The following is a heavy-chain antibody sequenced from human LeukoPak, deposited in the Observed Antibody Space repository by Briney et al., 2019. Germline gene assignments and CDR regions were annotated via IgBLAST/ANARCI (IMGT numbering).Heavy chain of an antibody. J-gene: IGHJ6*03. V-gene: IGHV1-2*02. D-gene: IGHD1-7*01. Sequence: GASVKVSCKASGYTFTGYYMHWVRQAPGQGLEWMGWINPNSGGTNYAQKLQGRVTMTTDTSTSTAYMELRSLRSDDTAVYYCARNLLGTIHVIYYYYYMDVWGKGTTVTVSS. CDR1: GYTFTGYY. CDR3: ARNLLGTIHVIYYYYYMDV. CDR2: INPNSGGT.